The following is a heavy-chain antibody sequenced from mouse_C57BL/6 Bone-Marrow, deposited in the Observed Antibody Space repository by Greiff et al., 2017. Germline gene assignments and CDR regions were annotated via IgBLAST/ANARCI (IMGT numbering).Heavy chain of an antibody. CDR1: GYTFTSYW. D-gene: IGHD2-12*01. CDR2: IHPNSGST. V-gene: IGHV1-64*01. J-gene: IGHJ1*03. CDR3: ARWAYYNWYFDV. Sequence: VQLQQPGAELVKPGASVKLSCKASGYTFTSYWMHWVKQRPGQGLEWIGMIHPNSGSTNYNEKFKSKDTLTVAKSSSTAYMQLSSLTSEDAAVYYCARWAYYNWYFDVWGTGTTVTVSS.